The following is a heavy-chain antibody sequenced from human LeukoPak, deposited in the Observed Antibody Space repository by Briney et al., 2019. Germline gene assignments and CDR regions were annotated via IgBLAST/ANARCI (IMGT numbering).Heavy chain of an antibody. J-gene: IGHJ5*01. D-gene: IGHD7-27*01. CDR1: GFTFSSYT. CDR3: AKDGGLWVSAHWGDS. Sequence: GGSLRPSCTASGFTFSSYTMTWVRQAPGKGLKWVSTITTGDGNTYYADSVKGRFTVSRDDSKNTLYLQMNSLRAEDTAVYYCAKDGGLWVSAHWGDSWGRGTLVTVSS. CDR2: ITTGDGNT. V-gene: IGHV3-23*01.